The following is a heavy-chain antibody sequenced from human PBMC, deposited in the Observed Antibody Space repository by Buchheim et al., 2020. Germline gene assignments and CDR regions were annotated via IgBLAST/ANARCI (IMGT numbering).Heavy chain of an antibody. CDR3: ARVEYGSGDPYNWFDP. D-gene: IGHD3-10*01. Sequence: QVQLQESGPGLVKPSQTLSLTCAVSGGSISSGGYSWSWIRQPPGKGLEWIGYIYYSGSTYYNPSLKNRVTISVDTSKNQFSLKLSSVTAADTAVYYCARVEYGSGDPYNWFDPWGQGTL. V-gene: IGHV4-30-4*07. CDR2: IYYSGST. CDR1: GGSISSGGYS. J-gene: IGHJ5*02.